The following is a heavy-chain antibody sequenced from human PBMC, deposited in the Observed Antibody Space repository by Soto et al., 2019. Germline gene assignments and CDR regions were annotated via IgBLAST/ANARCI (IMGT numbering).Heavy chain of an antibody. V-gene: IGHV3-15*01. Sequence: EVQLVESGGGLVKPGGSLRLSCAASGFTFSNAWMSWVRQAPGKGLEWVGRIKSKTDGGTTDYAAPVKGRFTISRDDSKNTLYLQMNSLKTEDTAVYSCTLPTDYGDYPRSDYWGQGTLVTVSS. CDR3: TLPTDYGDYPRSDY. CDR1: GFTFSNAW. J-gene: IGHJ4*02. D-gene: IGHD4-17*01. CDR2: IKSKTDGGTT.